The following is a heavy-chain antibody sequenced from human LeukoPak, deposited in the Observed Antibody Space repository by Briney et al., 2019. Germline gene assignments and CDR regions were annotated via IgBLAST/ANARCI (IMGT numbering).Heavy chain of an antibody. Sequence: GGSLRLSCAASGFTFSSYAMHWVRQAPGKGLEWVAVISYDGSNKYYADSVKGRFTISRDNSKNTLYLQMNSLRAEDTAVYYCARGGLSGPPYAFDIWVQGTMVTVSS. J-gene: IGHJ3*02. CDR2: ISYDGSNK. CDR3: ARGGLSGPPYAFDI. CDR1: GFTFSSYA. D-gene: IGHD3-3*01. V-gene: IGHV3-30-3*01.